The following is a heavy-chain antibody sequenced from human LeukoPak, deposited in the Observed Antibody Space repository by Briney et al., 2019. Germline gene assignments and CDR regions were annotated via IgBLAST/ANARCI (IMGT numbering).Heavy chain of an antibody. V-gene: IGHV1-2*02. Sequence: ASVKVSCKASGSTLTGYYMHWVRQAPGQTLAWMGWINPDSGHTNYAQDFQDRVTMSTDTSITTAFMELTRLKSDDTAVYYCARSKMGVTTPASDNWGQGTLVTVSS. CDR1: GSTLTGYY. D-gene: IGHD1-26*01. CDR3: ARSKMGVTTPASDN. J-gene: IGHJ4*02. CDR2: INPDSGHT.